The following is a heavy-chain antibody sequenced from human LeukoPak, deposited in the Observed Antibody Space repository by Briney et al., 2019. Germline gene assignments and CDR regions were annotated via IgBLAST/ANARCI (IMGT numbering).Heavy chain of an antibody. CDR1: GFTFSSYA. J-gene: IGHJ4*02. CDR2: ITGSDCTT. CDR3: ARVFRYAQGFPFDY. Sequence: GGSLRPSCAASGFTFSSYAMTCVRQAPGRGLEWISRITGSDCTTNYADSVKGRFTISRDNSKITVYLQMNSLRAEDTAVYYCARVFRYAQGFPFDYWGQGTLVTVSS. D-gene: IGHD2-2*01. V-gene: IGHV3-23*01.